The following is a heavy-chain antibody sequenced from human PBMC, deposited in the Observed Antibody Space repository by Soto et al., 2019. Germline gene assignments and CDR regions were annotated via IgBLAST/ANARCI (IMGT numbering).Heavy chain of an antibody. CDR1: GYSFTSYW. V-gene: IGHV5-51*01. CDR3: ARQDNPAGYCSSTSCPSYYYYGMDV. Sequence: PGESLKISCKGSGYSFTSYWIGWVRQMPGKGLEWMGIIYPGDSDTRYSPSFQGQVTISADKSISTAYLQWSSLKASDTAMYYCARQDNPAGYCSSTSCPSYYYYGMDVWGQGTTVTVSS. J-gene: IGHJ6*02. D-gene: IGHD2-2*01. CDR2: IYPGDSDT.